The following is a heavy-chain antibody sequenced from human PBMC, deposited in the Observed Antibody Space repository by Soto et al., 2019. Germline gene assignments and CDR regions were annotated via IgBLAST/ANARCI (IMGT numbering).Heavy chain of an antibody. CDR2: IYYSGST. V-gene: IGHV4-39*01. D-gene: IGHD3-3*01. Sequence: SETLSLTCTVSGGSISSSSYYWGWIRQPPGKGLEWIGSIYYSGSTYYNPSLESRVTISVDTSKNQFSLKLSSVTAADTAVYYCARHANDFWSGYRVGYFDYWGQGTLVTVPQ. CDR1: GGSISSSSYY. CDR3: ARHANDFWSGYRVGYFDY. J-gene: IGHJ4*02.